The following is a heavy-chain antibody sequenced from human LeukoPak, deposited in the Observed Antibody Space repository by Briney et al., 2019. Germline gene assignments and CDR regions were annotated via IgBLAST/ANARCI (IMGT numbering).Heavy chain of an antibody. CDR2: ISHDGSNK. J-gene: IGHJ4*02. CDR1: GFTFSSYG. Sequence: GRSLRLSCAASGFTFSSYGMHWVRQAPGKGLEGVAVISHDGSNKYYADSVKCRFTISRDNSKNTLYLQMNSLRAEDTAVYYCAKSYSYEDWGQGTLVTVSS. CDR3: AKSYSYED. D-gene: IGHD5-18*01. V-gene: IGHV3-30*18.